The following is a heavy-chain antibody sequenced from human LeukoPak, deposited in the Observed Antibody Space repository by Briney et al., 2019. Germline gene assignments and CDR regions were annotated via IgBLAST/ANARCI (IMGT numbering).Heavy chain of an antibody. Sequence: ASVKVSCKASGYTFTGYYMHWVRQAPGQGLEWMGWINPNSGGTNYAEKFQGGVTMTRDTSISTAYMELSRLRSDDTAVYYCARDIIVVVTTVVDYWGQGTLVTVSS. J-gene: IGHJ4*02. V-gene: IGHV1-2*02. CDR3: ARDIIVVVTTVVDY. D-gene: IGHD2-2*01. CDR1: GYTFTGYY. CDR2: INPNSGGT.